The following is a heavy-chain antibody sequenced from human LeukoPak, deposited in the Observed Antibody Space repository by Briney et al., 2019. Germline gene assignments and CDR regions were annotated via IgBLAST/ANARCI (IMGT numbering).Heavy chain of an antibody. CDR3: AREGRGCGDPFDY. Sequence: GGSLRLSCAASGFTFSSYWMHWVRQAPGKGLEWVSSISSSSSYIYYADSVKGRFTISRDNAKNSLYLQMNSLRAEDTAVYYCAREGRGCGDPFDYWGQGTLVTVSS. J-gene: IGHJ4*02. V-gene: IGHV3-21*01. CDR2: ISSSSSYI. D-gene: IGHD4-17*01. CDR1: GFTFSSYW.